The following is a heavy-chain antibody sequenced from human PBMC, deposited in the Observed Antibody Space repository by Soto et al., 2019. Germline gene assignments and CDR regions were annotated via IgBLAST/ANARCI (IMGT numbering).Heavy chain of an antibody. J-gene: IGHJ6*02. V-gene: IGHV1-2*02. CDR3: ARNGQPEHHYYHGMDV. Sequence: ASVKVSCKASGYTFTGYYMHWVRQAPGQGLEWMGWINPNSGGTNYAQKFQGRVTMTRDTSISTAYMELSRLRSDDTAVYYCARNGQPEHHYYHGMDVWGQGTTVTVSS. D-gene: IGHD6-13*01. CDR1: GYTFTGYY. CDR2: INPNSGGT.